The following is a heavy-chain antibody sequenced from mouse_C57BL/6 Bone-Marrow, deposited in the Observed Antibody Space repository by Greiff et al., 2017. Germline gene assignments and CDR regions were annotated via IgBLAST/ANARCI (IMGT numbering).Heavy chain of an antibody. CDR1: GYTFTSYG. D-gene: IGHD3-2*02. CDR2: IYPRSGNT. CDR3: ARSRGQGAWFAY. Sequence: QVQLKQSGAELARPGASVKLSCKASGYTFTSYGISWVKQRTGQGLEWIGEIYPRSGNTYYNEKFKGKATLTADKSSSTAYMELRSLTSEDSAVYVCARSRGQGAWFAYWGQGTLVTVSA. J-gene: IGHJ3*01. V-gene: IGHV1-81*01.